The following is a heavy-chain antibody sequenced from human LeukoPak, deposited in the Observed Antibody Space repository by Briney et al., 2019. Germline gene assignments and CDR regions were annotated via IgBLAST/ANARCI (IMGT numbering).Heavy chain of an antibody. CDR2: ISGSGGNT. V-gene: IGHV3-23*01. CDR1: GFTFSSYG. D-gene: IGHD3-10*01. Sequence: KTGGSLRLSCAASGFTFSSYGMSWVRQAPGKGLEWVSAISGSGGNTYYADPVKGRFSIPRDNSKNMLYLQMHSLRAEDTAVYFCAKDSATYGRFDYWGQGSLVTVSS. CDR3: AKDSATYGRFDY. J-gene: IGHJ4*02.